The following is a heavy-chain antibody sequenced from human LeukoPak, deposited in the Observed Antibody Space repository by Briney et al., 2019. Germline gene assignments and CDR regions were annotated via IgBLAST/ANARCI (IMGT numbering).Heavy chain of an antibody. V-gene: IGHV3-23*01. CDR3: ARRTGTALVRYFDY. CDR1: GFTFSIYG. Sequence: GGSLRLSCAASGFTFSIYGMSWVRQAPGKGLEWVSAISDSGTYTYYADSVKGRFTISRDNFKNTLYLQMNSLRAEDTAVYYCARRTGTALVRYFDYWGQGTLVTVSS. J-gene: IGHJ4*02. D-gene: IGHD1-7*01. CDR2: ISDSGTYT.